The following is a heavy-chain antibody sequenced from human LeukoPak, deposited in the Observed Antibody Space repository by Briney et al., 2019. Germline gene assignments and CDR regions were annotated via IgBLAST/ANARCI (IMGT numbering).Heavy chain of an antibody. Sequence: GGSLRLSCAASGFTFSSYSMNWVRQAPGKGLEWVSYISSSTSTIYYADSVKGRFTISRDNAKNSLYLQMNSLGAEDTAVYYCAREVLHYDVLTGYYPAYNWFDPWGQGTLVTVSS. J-gene: IGHJ5*02. D-gene: IGHD3-9*01. V-gene: IGHV3-48*04. CDR1: GFTFSSYS. CDR3: AREVLHYDVLTGYYPAYNWFDP. CDR2: ISSSTSTI.